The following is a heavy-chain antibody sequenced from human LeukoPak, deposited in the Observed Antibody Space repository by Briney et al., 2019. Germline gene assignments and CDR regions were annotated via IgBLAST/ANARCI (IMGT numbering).Heavy chain of an antibody. D-gene: IGHD2-15*01. CDR2: IWYDGSNK. CDR1: GFTFSNYG. J-gene: IGHJ4*02. Sequence: GGSLRLSCAASGFTFSNYGMHWVRQAPGKGLEWVAGIWYDGSNKYYADSVKGRFTISRDNFKNILYLDMSSLRAEDTAVYYCARDYPLPQHYWGQGTLVTVSS. CDR3: ARDYPLPQHY. V-gene: IGHV3-33*01.